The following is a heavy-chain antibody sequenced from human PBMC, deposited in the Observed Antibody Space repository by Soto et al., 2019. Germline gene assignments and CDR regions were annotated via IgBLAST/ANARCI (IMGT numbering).Heavy chain of an antibody. CDR2: MNPNSGNT. CDR3: ARARGYSYGLTAYYYYYGMEV. Sequence: ASVKGSCKASGYSFTSYDINWVRQATGQGLEWMGWMNPNSGNTGYAQKFQGRVTMTRNTSISTAYMELSSLRSEDTAVYYCARARGYSYGLTAYYYYYGMEVWGQGTTVTVS. V-gene: IGHV1-8*01. J-gene: IGHJ6*02. D-gene: IGHD5-18*01. CDR1: GYSFTSYD.